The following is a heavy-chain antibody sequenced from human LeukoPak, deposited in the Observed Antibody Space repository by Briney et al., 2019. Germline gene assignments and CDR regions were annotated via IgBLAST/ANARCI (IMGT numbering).Heavy chain of an antibody. CDR2: IDWDGDK. D-gene: IGHD4-23*01. CDR1: GFSFGSSGMR. J-gene: IGHJ3*01. Sequence: QTLTLTCTFSGFSFGSSGMRVSWIRQSSGKALEWLARIDWDGDKFYSTSLKTRLTISKDTSKIRAVLTMTHMEPMDTATYYCARSGVVTPRAFDVWGQGTIVTVSS. V-gene: IGHV2-70*04. CDR3: ARSGVVTPRAFDV.